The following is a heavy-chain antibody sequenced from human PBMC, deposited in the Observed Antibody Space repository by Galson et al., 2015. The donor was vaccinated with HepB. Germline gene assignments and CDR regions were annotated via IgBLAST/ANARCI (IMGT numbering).Heavy chain of an antibody. CDR1: GYSFTSYG. D-gene: IGHD1-26*01. J-gene: IGHJ4*02. V-gene: IGHV5-10-1*01. Sequence: QSGAEVKKPGESLRISCKGSGYSFTSYGISWVRQMPGKGLEWMGRIDPSDSYTNYSPSFQGHVTISADKSISTAYLQWSSLKASDTAMYYCARDIVGAHQPDYWGQGTLVTVSS. CDR3: ARDIVGAHQPDY. CDR2: IDPSDSYT.